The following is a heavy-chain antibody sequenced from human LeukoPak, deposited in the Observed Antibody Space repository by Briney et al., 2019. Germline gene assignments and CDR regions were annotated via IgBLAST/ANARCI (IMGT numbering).Heavy chain of an antibody. CDR2: ISYDGSNK. CDR1: GFTFSSYG. V-gene: IGHV3-30*18. J-gene: IGHJ4*02. Sequence: GGSLRLSCAASGFTFSSYGMHWVRQAPGKGLEWEAVISYDGSNKYYADSVKGRFTISRDNSENTLYLQMNSLRAEDTAVYYCAKDPNYYGSGSFDYWGQGTLVTVSS. CDR3: AKDPNYYGSGSFDY. D-gene: IGHD3-10*01.